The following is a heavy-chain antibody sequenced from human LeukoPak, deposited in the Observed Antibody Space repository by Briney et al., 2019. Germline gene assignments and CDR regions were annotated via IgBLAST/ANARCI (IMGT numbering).Heavy chain of an antibody. CDR1: GFTFSSYG. J-gene: IGHJ4*02. CDR2: ISYDGSNK. D-gene: IGHD6-6*01. CDR3: AKDVYSSSSE. Sequence: GRSLRLSCAASGFTFSSYGMHWVRQAPGKGLEWVAVISYDGSNKYYADSVKGRFTISRDNSKNTLYLQVNSLRAEDTAVYYCAKDVYSSSSEWGQGTLVTVSS. V-gene: IGHV3-30*18.